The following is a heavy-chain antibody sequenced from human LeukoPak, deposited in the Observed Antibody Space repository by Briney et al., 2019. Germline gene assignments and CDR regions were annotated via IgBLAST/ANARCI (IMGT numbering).Heavy chain of an antibody. V-gene: IGHV4-59*01. CDR3: AGSRYFDWLYRGYFDY. CDR2: IYFTGST. D-gene: IGHD3-9*01. Sequence: PSETLSLTCTVSGGSISSFYWSWIRPPPGKGLEWIGYIYFTGSTNYNPSLKSRVTISVDTSKNQFSLKLNSVTAADTAVYHCAGSRYFDWLYRGYFDYWGQGTLVTVSS. J-gene: IGHJ4*02. CDR1: GGSISSFY.